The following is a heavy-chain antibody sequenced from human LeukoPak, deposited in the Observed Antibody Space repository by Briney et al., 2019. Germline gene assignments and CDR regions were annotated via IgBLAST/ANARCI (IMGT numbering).Heavy chain of an antibody. V-gene: IGHV4-38-2*01. J-gene: IGHJ2*01. Sequence: SETLSLTCAVSGYSISSGYYWGWIRRPPGKGLEWIGSIYHSGSTYYNPSLKSRVTISVDTSKNQFSLKLSSVTAADTAVYYCARGRDGEGYFDLWGRGTLVTVSS. CDR1: GYSISSGYY. CDR3: ARGRDGEGYFDL. D-gene: IGHD4-17*01. CDR2: IYHSGST.